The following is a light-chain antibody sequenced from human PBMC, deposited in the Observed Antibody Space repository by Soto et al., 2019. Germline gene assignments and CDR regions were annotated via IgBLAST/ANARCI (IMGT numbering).Light chain of an antibody. Sequence: QSVLTQSPSVSAAPGQKVTISCSGGSSNIGNNYVSWYQQLPGTAPKLLIYDNDKRPSGTPDRFSGSKSGTSATLDITGLQTGGEADYYCVSWDSSLRIVLFGGGTQLTVL. CDR3: VSWDSSLRIVL. CDR1: SSNIGNNY. J-gene: IGLJ2*01. V-gene: IGLV1-51*01. CDR2: DND.